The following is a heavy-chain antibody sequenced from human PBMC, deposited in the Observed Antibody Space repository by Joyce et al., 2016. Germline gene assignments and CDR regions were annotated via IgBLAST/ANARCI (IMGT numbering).Heavy chain of an antibody. Sequence: QLHLQESGPGLVKPSETLSLSCTVSGGTMSGAGGRYFWNWIRQPPGKGLEWLGYIYSGRSAYKNESFRGRLSLTGDASKGHFSLNLTSVTVADTAVYFCARGIDNYDSSEYIWGQGLQVIVSS. J-gene: IGHJ4*02. CDR3: ARGIDNYDSSEYI. CDR2: IYSGRSA. D-gene: IGHD3-22*01. CDR1: GGTMSGAGGRYF. V-gene: IGHV4-31*03.